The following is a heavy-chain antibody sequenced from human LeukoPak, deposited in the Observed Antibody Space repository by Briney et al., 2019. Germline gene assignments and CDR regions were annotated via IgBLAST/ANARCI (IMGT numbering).Heavy chain of an antibody. CDR2: ISGSGGST. CDR1: GFTFSSYA. D-gene: IGHD2-2*01. CDR3: VTLGYCSSTSCYAGDDFDY. J-gene: IGHJ4*02. V-gene: IGHV3-23*01. Sequence: GGSLRLSCAASGFTFSSYAMSWVRQAPGKGLEWVSAISGSGGSTYYADSVKGRFTISRDNSKNTLYLQMNSLRAEDTAVYYCVTLGYCSSTSCYAGDDFDYWGQGTLVTVSS.